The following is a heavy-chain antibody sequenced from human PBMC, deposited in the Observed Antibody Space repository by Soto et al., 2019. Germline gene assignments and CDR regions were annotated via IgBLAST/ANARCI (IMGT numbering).Heavy chain of an antibody. CDR2: IWYDGSNK. CDR1: GFTFSSYG. J-gene: IGHJ6*02. CDR3: AKGEDYYYYYGMDV. Sequence: QVQLVESGGGVVQPGRSLRLSCAASGFTFSSYGMHWVRQAPGKGLEWVAVIWYDGSNKYYADSVKGRFTISRDNSKNTLYLQMNSLRAEDTAVYYWAKGEDYYYYYGMDVWGQGTTVTVSS. V-gene: IGHV3-33*06. D-gene: IGHD1-26*01.